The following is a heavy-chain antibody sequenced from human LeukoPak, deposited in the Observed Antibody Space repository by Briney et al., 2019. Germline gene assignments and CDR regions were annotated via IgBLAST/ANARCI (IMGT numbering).Heavy chain of an antibody. CDR1: GFTFSSYE. CDR3: ARDKDSTGWFDP. Sequence: GSLRLSCAASGFTFSSYEMNWVRQAPGKGLEWVSYISSSGSTIYYADSVKGRFTISRDNAKNSLHLQMNSLRAEDTAVYYCARDKDSTGWFDPWGQGTLVTVSS. V-gene: IGHV3-48*03. CDR2: ISSSGSTI. D-gene: IGHD4-11*01. J-gene: IGHJ5*02.